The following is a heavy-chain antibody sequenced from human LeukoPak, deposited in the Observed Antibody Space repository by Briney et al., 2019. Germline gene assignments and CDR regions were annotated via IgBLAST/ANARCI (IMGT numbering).Heavy chain of an antibody. V-gene: IGHV1-2*02. Sequence: ASVKVSCKASGYTFTGYCMHWVRQAPGQGLEWMGWINPNSGGTNYAQKFQGRVTMTRDTSISTAYMELSRLRSDDTAVYYCAREYYDSSGLDYWGQGTQVTVSS. D-gene: IGHD3-22*01. CDR3: AREYYDSSGLDY. J-gene: IGHJ4*02. CDR2: INPNSGGT. CDR1: GYTFTGYC.